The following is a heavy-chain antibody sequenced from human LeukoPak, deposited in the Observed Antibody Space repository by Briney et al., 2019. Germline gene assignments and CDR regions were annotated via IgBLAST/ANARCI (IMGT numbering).Heavy chain of an antibody. CDR1: GGSFSGYY. Sequence: SETLSLTCAVYGGSFSGYYWSWIRQPPGKGLEWIGEINHSGSTNYNPSLKSRVTISVDTSKNQFSLKLSSVTAADTAVYYCARALEPRVYYYGMDVWGQGATVTVSS. V-gene: IGHV4-34*01. CDR3: ARALEPRVYYYGMDV. D-gene: IGHD1-1*01. CDR2: INHSGST. J-gene: IGHJ6*02.